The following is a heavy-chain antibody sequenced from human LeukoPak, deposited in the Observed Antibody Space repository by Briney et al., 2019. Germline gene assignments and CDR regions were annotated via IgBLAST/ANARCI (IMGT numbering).Heavy chain of an antibody. CDR1: VFTFSSYT. CDR3: AKLDSSSWYPDAFDI. J-gene: IGHJ3*02. D-gene: IGHD6-13*01. V-gene: IGHV3-43*01. Sequence: GGGLRPSRAASVFTFSSYTMHWVRPGPGRGRESVSLISWDGGSTYYADSVKGGFTISRDKSKNSLYMQMNSLRTEDTALYYCAKLDSSSWYPDAFDIWSQATMVTVPS. CDR2: ISWDGGST.